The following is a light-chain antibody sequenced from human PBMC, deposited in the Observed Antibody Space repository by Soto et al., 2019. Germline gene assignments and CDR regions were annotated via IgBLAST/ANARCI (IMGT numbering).Light chain of an antibody. Sequence: EIVLTQSPATLSLSPGERATLSCRASQSVGNNLAWYQQKPGQAPGLLIYDASNRATGIPARFSGGGSGTDFTLTISSLEPEDFAVYYCQQRGNLPLTFGGVSKVDTK. J-gene: IGKJ4*01. CDR2: DAS. V-gene: IGKV3-11*01. CDR1: QSVGNN. CDR3: QQRGNLPLT.